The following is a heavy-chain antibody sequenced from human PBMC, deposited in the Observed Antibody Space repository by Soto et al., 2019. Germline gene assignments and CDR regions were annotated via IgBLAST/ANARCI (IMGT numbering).Heavy chain of an antibody. Sequence: GGSLRLSCEASGFTFSSHAMSWVRQAPGKGLEWVSVISGSGHTTDYAESVRGRFTISRDNSKSTLWLQMNSLRAEDTAVYYCAKDAYRSSWYYFDSWGQGTLVTVSS. CDR2: ISGSGHTT. CDR3: AKDAYRSSWYYFDS. J-gene: IGHJ4*02. CDR1: GFTFSSHA. D-gene: IGHD6-13*01. V-gene: IGHV3-23*01.